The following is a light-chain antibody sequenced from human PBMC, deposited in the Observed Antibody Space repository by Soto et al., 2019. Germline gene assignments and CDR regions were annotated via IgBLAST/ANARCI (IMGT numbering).Light chain of an antibody. CDR2: GAS. CDR3: QQYNNWPRT. V-gene: IGKV3-15*01. J-gene: IGKJ1*01. Sequence: EIVMTQSPATLSLSPGERATLSCRASQSVSSNLAWYQQKPGQDPRLLLYGASTRATGIPARFRGSGSGTEFTLTISSLQSEDFAVYYCQQYNNWPRTFGQGTKVEIK. CDR1: QSVSSN.